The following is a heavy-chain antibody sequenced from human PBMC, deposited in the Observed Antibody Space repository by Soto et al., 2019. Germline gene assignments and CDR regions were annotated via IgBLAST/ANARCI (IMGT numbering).Heavy chain of an antibody. D-gene: IGHD3-16*02. CDR3: ARDPGYRSGTSVNHHLNY. Sequence: PGGSLRLSCAASGFTFGSYWMSWVRQAPGKGLEWLATIKWDASEKKYVDSVKGRFTMSRDNAKNSLYLQMDSLRAEDTAVYYCARDPGYRSGTSVNHHLNYCAHGSLVTVSS. V-gene: IGHV3-7*01. CDR2: IKWDASEK. J-gene: IGHJ4*01. CDR1: GFTFGSYW.